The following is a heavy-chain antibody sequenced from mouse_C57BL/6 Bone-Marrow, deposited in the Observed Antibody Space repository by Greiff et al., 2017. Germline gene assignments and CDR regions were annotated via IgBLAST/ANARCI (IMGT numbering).Heavy chain of an antibody. Sequence: QVQLQQPGAELVMPGASVKLSCKASGYTFTSYWMHWVKQRPGQGLEWIGEIDPSDSYTNYNQKFKGKSTLTVDNSSSTAYMQLSSLTSEDSAVYYCAREDYYGSSYWYFDVWGTGTTVTVSS. CDR3: AREDYYGSSYWYFDV. CDR2: IDPSDSYT. CDR1: GYTFTSYW. D-gene: IGHD1-1*01. V-gene: IGHV1-69*01. J-gene: IGHJ1*03.